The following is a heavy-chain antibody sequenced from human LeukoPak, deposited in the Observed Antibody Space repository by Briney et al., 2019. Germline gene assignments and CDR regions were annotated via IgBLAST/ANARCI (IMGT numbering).Heavy chain of an antibody. CDR1: GYTFTSYG. J-gene: IGHJ6*02. V-gene: IGHV1-18*01. CDR3: ARDFGSTWYGLDV. Sequence: ASVKVSCKASGYTFTSYGISWVRQAPGQGLEWMGRINAYNGNTNYAQKFQGRVTMTTDTSTSTAYTELRSLRSDDTAVYHCARDFGSTWYGLDVWGQGTTVTVSS. CDR2: INAYNGNT. D-gene: IGHD6-13*01.